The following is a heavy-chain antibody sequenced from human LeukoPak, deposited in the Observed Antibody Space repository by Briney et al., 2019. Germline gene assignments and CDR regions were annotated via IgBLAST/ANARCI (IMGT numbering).Heavy chain of an antibody. CDR3: ARDLTTMIVVAAAEGGMDV. D-gene: IGHD3-22*01. CDR2: IYYSGST. CDR1: GGSISSYY. V-gene: IGHV4-39*02. Sequence: PSETLSLTCTVSGGSISSYYWGWIRQPPGKGLEWIGSIYYSGSTYYNPSLKSRVTISVDTSKNQFSLKLSSVTAADTAVYYCARDLTTMIVVAAAEGGMDVWGQGTTVTVSS. J-gene: IGHJ6*02.